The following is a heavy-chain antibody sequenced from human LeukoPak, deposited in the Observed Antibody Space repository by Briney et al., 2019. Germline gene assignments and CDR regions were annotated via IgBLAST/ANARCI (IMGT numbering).Heavy chain of an antibody. J-gene: IGHJ4*02. D-gene: IGHD6-19*01. V-gene: IGHV4-30-4*07. CDR3: ASALAGTGPNFDF. Sequence: SETLSLTCAVSGGSISSGGYSWSWIRQPPGKGLEWIGYIYYSGSTYYNPSLKSRVTISLDTSKNQFSLKLSSVTAADTAVYYCASALAGTGPNFDFWGQGTLVTVSS. CDR1: GGSISSGGYS. CDR2: IYYSGST.